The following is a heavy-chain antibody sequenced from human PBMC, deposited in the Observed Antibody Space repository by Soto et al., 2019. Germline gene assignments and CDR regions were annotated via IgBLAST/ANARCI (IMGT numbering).Heavy chain of an antibody. CDR1: GFTFSSNW. Sequence: LRLSCAASGFTFSSNWMHWVRQAPGKGLVWVSRINSDGSITSYADSVKGQFTISRDNAKNTLYLQMNSLRAEDTAVYYCARGSSSWYVSFDYWGQGTLVTVSS. V-gene: IGHV3-74*01. J-gene: IGHJ4*02. CDR2: INSDGSIT. CDR3: ARGSSSWYVSFDY. D-gene: IGHD6-13*01.